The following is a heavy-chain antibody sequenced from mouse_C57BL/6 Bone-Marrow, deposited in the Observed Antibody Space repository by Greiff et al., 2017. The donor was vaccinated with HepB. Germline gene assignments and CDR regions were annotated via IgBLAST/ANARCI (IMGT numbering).Heavy chain of an antibody. V-gene: IGHV1-80*01. Sequence: VKLVESGAELVKPGASVKISCKASGYAFSSYWMNWVKQRPGKGLEWIGQIYPGDGDTNYNGKFKGKATLTADKSSSTAYMQLSSLTSEDSAVYFCYYYGSSYLDYWGQGTTLTVSS. CDR3: YYYGSSYLDY. CDR1: GYAFSSYW. D-gene: IGHD1-1*01. CDR2: IYPGDGDT. J-gene: IGHJ2*01.